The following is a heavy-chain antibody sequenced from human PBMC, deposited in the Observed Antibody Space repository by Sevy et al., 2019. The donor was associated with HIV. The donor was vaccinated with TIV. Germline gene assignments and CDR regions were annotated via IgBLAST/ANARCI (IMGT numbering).Heavy chain of an antibody. CDR1: GFTFSSYA. V-gene: IGHV3-23*01. CDR3: AKDLVLPGIAVAGTEGNWFDP. D-gene: IGHD6-19*01. J-gene: IGHJ5*02. Sequence: GGSLRLSCAASGFTFSSYAMSWVRQAPGKGLEWVSAISGSGGSTYYADSVKGRFTISRDNSNNTLYLQMNSLRAEDTAVYYCAKDLVLPGIAVAGTEGNWFDPWGQGTLVTVSS. CDR2: ISGSGGST.